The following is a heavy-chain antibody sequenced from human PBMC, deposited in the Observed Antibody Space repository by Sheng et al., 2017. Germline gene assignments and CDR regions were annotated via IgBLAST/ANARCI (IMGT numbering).Heavy chain of an antibody. V-gene: IGHV4-39*07. CDR1: GGSISSSSYY. CDR3: ARADDGSGWEGYFDY. CDR2: IYYSGST. D-gene: IGHD3-10*01. J-gene: IGHJ4*02. Sequence: QLQLQESGPGLVKPSETLSLTCTVSGGSISSSSYYWGWIRQPPGKGLEWIGSIYYSGSTYYNPSLKSRVTISVDTSKNQFSLKLSSVTAADTAVYYCARADDGSGWEGYFDYVGPGERWSPSPQ.